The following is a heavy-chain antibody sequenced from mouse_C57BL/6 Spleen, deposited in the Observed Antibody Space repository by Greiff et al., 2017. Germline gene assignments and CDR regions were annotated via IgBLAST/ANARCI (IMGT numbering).Heavy chain of an antibody. CDR3: ARLGSNDPFAY. J-gene: IGHJ3*01. CDR1: GYTFTDYY. D-gene: IGHD2-12*01. V-gene: IGHV1-26*01. Sequence: EVQLQQSGPELVKPGASVKISCKASGYTFTDYYMNWVKQSHGKSLEWIGDINPNNGGTSYNQKFKGKATLTVDKSSSTAYMELRSLTSEDSAVYYCARLGSNDPFAYWGQGTLVTVSA. CDR2: INPNNGGT.